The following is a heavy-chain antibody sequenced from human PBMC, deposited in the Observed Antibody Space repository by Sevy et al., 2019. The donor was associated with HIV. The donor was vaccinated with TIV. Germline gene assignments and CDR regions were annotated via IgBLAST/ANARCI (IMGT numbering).Heavy chain of an antibody. CDR1: GFTFSNYA. D-gene: IGHD3-22*01. Sequence: GGSLRLSCAATGFTFSNYAMHWVRQAPGKGLEWVATIWSDGAYQYHGDSVKGRFTISRDNSKNTLYLQMNNVRVEDKAVYYCARGGYYYDNAAYYALDSWGQGTLVTVSS. J-gene: IGHJ4*02. CDR3: ARGGYYYDNAAYYALDS. CDR2: IWSDGAYQ. V-gene: IGHV3-33*01.